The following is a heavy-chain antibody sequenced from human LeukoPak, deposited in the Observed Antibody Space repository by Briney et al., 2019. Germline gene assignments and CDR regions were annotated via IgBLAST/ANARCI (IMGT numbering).Heavy chain of an antibody. Sequence: GESLKISCKGSGYSFTQYWFGWVRQMPGKGLEWMGIVYPGDSDTRYSPSFQGQVTISVDKSISTAYLRWSSLKASDTAMYYCANWRFGEFTFDYWGQGTLVIVSS. CDR1: GYSFTQYW. D-gene: IGHD3-10*01. CDR2: VYPGDSDT. V-gene: IGHV5-51*01. J-gene: IGHJ4*02. CDR3: ANWRFGEFTFDY.